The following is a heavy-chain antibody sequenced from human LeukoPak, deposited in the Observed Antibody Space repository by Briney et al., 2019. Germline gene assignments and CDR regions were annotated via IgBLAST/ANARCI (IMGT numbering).Heavy chain of an antibody. CDR1: GFTFSSYA. CDR2: ISGSGGST. Sequence: GGSLRLSCAASGFTFSSYAMSWVRQAPGKGLEWVSAISGSGGSTYYADSVKGRFTISRDNSKNTLYLQMNSLRAEDTAVYYCAKDTVGSWNYGGIDYWGQGTLVTVSS. D-gene: IGHD1-7*01. J-gene: IGHJ4*02. V-gene: IGHV3-23*01. CDR3: AKDTVGSWNYGGIDY.